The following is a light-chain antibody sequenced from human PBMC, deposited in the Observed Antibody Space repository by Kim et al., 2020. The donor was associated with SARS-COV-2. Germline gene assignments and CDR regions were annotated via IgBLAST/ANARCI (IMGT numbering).Light chain of an antibody. CDR3: QQYNTYPWA. Sequence: AYVGDSVTITWRDSQNVTKLLAWLKQRPGKPPTLLIYTTSSLESGVPTRFSGDGSGTEFTLTINNLQPGDFATYFCQQYNTYPWAFGQGTKVDIK. V-gene: IGKV1-5*03. CDR1: QNVTKL. CDR2: TTS. J-gene: IGKJ1*01.